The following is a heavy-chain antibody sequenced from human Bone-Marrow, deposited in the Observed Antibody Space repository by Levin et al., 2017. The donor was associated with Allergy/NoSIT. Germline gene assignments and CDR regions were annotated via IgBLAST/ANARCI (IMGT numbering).Heavy chain of an antibody. CDR3: ARHRSTMNIHDGFHV. J-gene: IGHJ3*01. D-gene: IGHD2/OR15-2a*01. CDR2: ISWNGGST. Sequence: GGSLRLSCAASGFNFDDYGMSWVRQAPGKGLEWVSTISWNGGSTGYAGWVKGRFTVSRDNAKNSLYLQINSLRVEDTALSRCARHRSTMNIHDGFHVWGQGTMVTVSS. V-gene: IGHV3-20*01. CDR1: GFNFDDYG.